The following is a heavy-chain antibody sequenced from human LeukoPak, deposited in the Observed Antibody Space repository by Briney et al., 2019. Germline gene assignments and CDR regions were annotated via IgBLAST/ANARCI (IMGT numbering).Heavy chain of an antibody. Sequence: GGSLSLSCAASGFTFSSYAMSWVRQAPGKGLEWVSAISGSGGSAGSTYYADSVKGRFTISRDNSKNTLYLQMNSLRAEDTAVYYCAKDQKNYYDNAGLDYWGQGTLVTVSS. CDR1: GFTFSSYA. V-gene: IGHV3-23*01. J-gene: IGHJ4*02. D-gene: IGHD3-22*01. CDR2: ISGSGGSAGST. CDR3: AKDQKNYYDNAGLDY.